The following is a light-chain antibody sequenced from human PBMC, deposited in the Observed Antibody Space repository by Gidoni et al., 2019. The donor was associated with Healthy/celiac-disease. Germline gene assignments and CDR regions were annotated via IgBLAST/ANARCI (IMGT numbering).Light chain of an antibody. CDR3: GTWDSSLSVGDV. Sequence: QSVFTQPPSVSAAPGQKVTISCSGSSSNIGNNYVSWYQQLPGTAPKLLIYENNKRPSGIPDRFSGSKSGTSATLGITGLQTGDEAEYYCGTWDSSLSVGDVFGTGTKVTVL. J-gene: IGLJ1*01. CDR2: ENN. V-gene: IGLV1-51*02. CDR1: SSNIGNNY.